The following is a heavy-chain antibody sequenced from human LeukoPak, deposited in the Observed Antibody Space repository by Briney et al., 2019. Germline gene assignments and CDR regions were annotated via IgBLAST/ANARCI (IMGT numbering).Heavy chain of an antibody. V-gene: IGHV4-39*01. CDR1: GGSISSTGYH. J-gene: IGHJ6*03. CDR2: MFYSGST. Sequence: SETMSLTCTVSGGSISSTGYHWGWIRQPPGKGLEWLGSMFYSGSTHYNPSLKSRVSISVDTSKNQLSLNLNSVTATDTAVYYCATSITGTTLYFFYMDVWGKGTTVTVSS. D-gene: IGHD1-7*01. CDR3: ATSITGTTLYFFYMDV.